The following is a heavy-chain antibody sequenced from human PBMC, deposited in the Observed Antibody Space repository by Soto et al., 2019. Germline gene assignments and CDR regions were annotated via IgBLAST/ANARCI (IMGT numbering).Heavy chain of an antibody. CDR3: ARDRGEYTSSWFWYFSH. D-gene: IGHD6-13*01. CDR1: GASISSFN. Sequence: PSETLSLTCSVSGASISSFNWNWVRQPAGKGPEWVGRLNIAGTINYNPSLKSRITMSMDTSKNQISLHLRSVTAADTAIYYCARDRGEYTSSWFWYFSHWGHGTQVTAPQ. V-gene: IGHV4-4*07. J-gene: IGHJ2*01. CDR2: LNIAGTI.